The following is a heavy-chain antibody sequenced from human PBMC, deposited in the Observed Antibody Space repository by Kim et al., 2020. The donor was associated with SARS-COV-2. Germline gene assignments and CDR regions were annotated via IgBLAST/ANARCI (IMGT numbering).Heavy chain of an antibody. D-gene: IGHD3-10*01. V-gene: IGHV3-74*01. Sequence: DSVRGQFTISRDLAKNMLYLQMNSLTAEDTAVYYCTRDARLTIVSPGAFDIWGRGTMVTVSS. CDR3: TRDARLTIVSPGAFDI. J-gene: IGHJ3*02.